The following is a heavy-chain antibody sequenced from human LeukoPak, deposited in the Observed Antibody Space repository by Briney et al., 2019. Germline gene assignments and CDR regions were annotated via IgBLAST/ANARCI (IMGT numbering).Heavy chain of an antibody. D-gene: IGHD4-17*01. CDR2: FDPEDGET. Sequence: ASVKVSCKVSGYTLTELSMHWVRQAPGKGLEWMGGFDPEDGETIYAQKFQGRVTMTEDTSTDTAYMELSSLRSADTAVYYCATLPFRFRTTVSDYWGQGTLVTVSS. CDR3: ATLPFRFRTTVSDY. CDR1: GYTLTELS. V-gene: IGHV1-24*01. J-gene: IGHJ4*02.